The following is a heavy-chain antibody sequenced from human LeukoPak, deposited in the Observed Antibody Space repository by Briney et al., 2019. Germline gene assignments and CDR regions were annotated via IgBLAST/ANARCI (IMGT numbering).Heavy chain of an antibody. CDR1: GYTFTSYG. Sequence: ASVKVSCKASGYTFTSYGISWVRQAPGQGLEWMGWISAYNGNTNYAQKLQGRVTMTTDTSTSTAYMELRSLRSDDTAVYYCARVGRIVARGPSETDYWGQGTLVTVSS. J-gene: IGHJ4*02. CDR2: ISAYNGNT. CDR3: ARVGRIVARGPSETDY. D-gene: IGHD6-6*01. V-gene: IGHV1-18*01.